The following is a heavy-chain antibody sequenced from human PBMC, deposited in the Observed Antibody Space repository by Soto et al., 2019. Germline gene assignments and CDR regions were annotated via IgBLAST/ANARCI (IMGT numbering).Heavy chain of an antibody. J-gene: IGHJ4*02. CDR3: ARVGPQGLWFGELSH. D-gene: IGHD3-10*01. Sequence: ASVKVSCKTPGYTFTTYNINWVRQAPGQRLEWMGWINVGNGNTRYSQKFQGRLTLTRDTPGNTAYLELNSLISEDTAVYYCARVGPQGLWFGELSHWGQGTVVTVSS. CDR2: INVGNGNT. V-gene: IGHV1-3*01. CDR1: GYTFTTYN.